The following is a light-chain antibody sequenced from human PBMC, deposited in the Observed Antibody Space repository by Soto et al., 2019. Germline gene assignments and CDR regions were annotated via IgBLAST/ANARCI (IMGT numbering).Light chain of an antibody. CDR2: DVT. Sequence: QSVLTQPRSVSGSPGQSVTISCTGTSSDVGGYNCVSWYQQHPGKAPQLMIYDVTQRPSGVPDRFSGSKSGNTASLTISGLKAEEEVDYYGSSLPPIYPFVFGPGTKV. J-gene: IGLJ1*01. CDR1: SSDVGGYNC. V-gene: IGLV2-11*01. CDR3: SSLPPIYPFV.